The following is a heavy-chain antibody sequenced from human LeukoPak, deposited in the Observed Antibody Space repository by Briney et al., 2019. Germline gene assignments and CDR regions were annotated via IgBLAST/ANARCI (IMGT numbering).Heavy chain of an antibody. CDR3: ARGFGVVPASYYYMDV. J-gene: IGHJ6*03. CDR2: INHSGST. D-gene: IGHD2-2*01. CDR1: GGSFSGYY. Sequence: SETLSLTCAVYGGSFSGYYWSWIRQPPGKGLEWIGEINHSGSTNYNPSLKSRVTISVDTSKNQFSLKLSSVTAADTAVYYCARGFGVVPASYYYMDVWGKGTTVTVSS. V-gene: IGHV4-34*01.